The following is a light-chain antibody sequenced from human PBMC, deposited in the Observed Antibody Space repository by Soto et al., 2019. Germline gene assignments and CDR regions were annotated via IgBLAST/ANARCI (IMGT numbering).Light chain of an antibody. CDR2: GAS. CDR3: QHRQT. CDR1: QSVSSSY. Sequence: EIVLTQSPGTLSLSPGERATLSCRASQSVSSSYLAWYQQKRGQAPRLLIYGASSRATGIPDRFSGSGSGTDFTLTSSRLEPEDFAVYYCQHRQTFGQGTKVEIK. V-gene: IGKV3-20*01. J-gene: IGKJ1*01.